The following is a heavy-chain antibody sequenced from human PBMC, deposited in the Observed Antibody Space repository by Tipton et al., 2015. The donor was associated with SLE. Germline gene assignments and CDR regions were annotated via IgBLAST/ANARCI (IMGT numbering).Heavy chain of an antibody. CDR2: INHSGST. J-gene: IGHJ4*03. CDR1: GGSFSSYY. D-gene: IGHD3-16*01. Sequence: TLSLTCAVYGGSFSSYYWSWNRQPPGKGLEWIGEINHSGSTNYNPSLKSRVTISVDTSKNQFSLKLRSVAAANTAVYYCARGGGSHYLDYWGQGTMVTVS. CDR3: ARGGGSHYLDY. V-gene: IGHV4-34*01.